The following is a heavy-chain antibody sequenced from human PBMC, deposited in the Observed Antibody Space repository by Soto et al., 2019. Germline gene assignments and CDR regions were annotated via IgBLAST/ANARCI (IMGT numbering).Heavy chain of an antibody. V-gene: IGHV3-9*01. J-gene: IGHJ4*02. CDR2: INYNSGSV. Sequence: EVQLVESGGGWVQPGRSLRLSCAASGFTFDVYAMHWVRQAPGKGLEWVSGINYNSGSVGYVDSVKGRFTISRDNAKNSLHLQMNSLRAEDTAVYYCAKDISLRGWVYLVVEYWGQGTLVTVSP. D-gene: IGHD6-13*01. CDR1: GFTFDVYA. CDR3: AKDISLRGWVYLVVEY.